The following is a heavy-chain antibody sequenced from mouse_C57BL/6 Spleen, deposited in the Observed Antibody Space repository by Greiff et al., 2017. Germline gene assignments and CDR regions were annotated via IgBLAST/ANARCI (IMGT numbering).Heavy chain of an antibody. D-gene: IGHD2-4*01. CDR2: FYPGSGSI. V-gene: IGHV1-62-2*01. CDR1: GYTFTEYT. CDR3: ARHEEDYDYDPYAMDY. Sequence: VMLVESGAELVKPGASVKLSCKASGYTFTEYTIHWVKQRSGQGLEWIGWFYPGSGSIKYNEKFKDKATLTADKSSSTVYMELSRLTSEDSAVYFCARHEEDYDYDPYAMDYWGQGTSVTVSS. J-gene: IGHJ4*01.